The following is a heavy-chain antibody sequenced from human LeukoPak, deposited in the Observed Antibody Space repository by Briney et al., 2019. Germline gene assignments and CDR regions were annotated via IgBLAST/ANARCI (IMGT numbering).Heavy chain of an antibody. V-gene: IGHV3-48*02. D-gene: IGHD1-1*01. J-gene: IGHJ3*02. CDR2: ISSGSGTV. CDR3: ARELLERLRGAFDI. CDR1: GFTFSSYS. Sequence: GGSLRLSCAASGFTFSSYSMNWVRPAPGKGLEWGSYISSGSGTVYYADSVKGRFTISRDNAKNSLYLQMNSLRDEDTAVYYCARELLERLRGAFDIWGQGTLVTVSS.